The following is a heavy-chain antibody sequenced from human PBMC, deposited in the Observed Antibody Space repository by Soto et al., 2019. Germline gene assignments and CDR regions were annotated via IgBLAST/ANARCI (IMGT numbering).Heavy chain of an antibody. V-gene: IGHV3-23*01. J-gene: IGHJ5*02. D-gene: IGHD3-22*01. CDR2: ISGSGGIT. CDR3: AKGQRLLTDNWLEH. CDR1: GFTFSNDA. Sequence: GGSLRLSCAASGFTFSNDAPNWVRQAPGKGLEWLSVISGSGGITYYADSVKGRFTISRDKSKNTLFLQMNSLRAEDTAVYYCAKGQRLLTDNWLEHWGQGTPVTVSS.